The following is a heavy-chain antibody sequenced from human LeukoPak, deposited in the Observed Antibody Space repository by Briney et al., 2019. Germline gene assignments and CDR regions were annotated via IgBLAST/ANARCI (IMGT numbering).Heavy chain of an antibody. V-gene: IGHV3-21*04. CDR3: ARVFSARYFDY. CDR2: VSSSSSYI. D-gene: IGHD6-6*01. J-gene: IGHJ4*02. CDR1: GFTFSSYS. Sequence: GGSLRLSCAASGFTFSSYSMNWVRQAPGKGLEWVSSVSSSSSYIYYADSVKGRFTISRDSAKNSLYLQMNSLRAEDTAVYYCARVFSARYFDYWGQGTLVTVSS.